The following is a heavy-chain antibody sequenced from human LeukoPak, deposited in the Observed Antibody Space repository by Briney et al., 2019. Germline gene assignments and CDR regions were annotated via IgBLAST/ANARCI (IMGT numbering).Heavy chain of an antibody. CDR1: GGTFSSYG. CDR2: IIPIFGTT. J-gene: IGHJ1*01. D-gene: IGHD3-22*01. CDR3: ARDYYYDSSGYHPAAYFNH. Sequence: SVKVSCKASGGTFSSYGISWVRQAPGQGLEWMARIIPIFGTTNYAQKFQGRVAITADTSTSIAYMDLRSLRSEDTAVYYCARDYYYDSSGYHPAAYFNHWGQGTLVTVSS. V-gene: IGHV1-69*06.